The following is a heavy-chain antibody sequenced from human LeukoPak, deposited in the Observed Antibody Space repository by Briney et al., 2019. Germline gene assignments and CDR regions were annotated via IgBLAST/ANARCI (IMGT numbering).Heavy chain of an antibody. CDR2: IYFSET. CDR3: ASPSKLVISRGGFDM. D-gene: IGHD3-22*01. CDR1: GGSSSDTSYY. V-gene: IGHV4-39*01. J-gene: IGHJ3*02. Sequence: SETLSLTCTVSGGSSSDTSYYWAWIRQPPGKGVEWIGSIYFSETKYNPSLKSRITISGDASKKQFSLKLSSVTAADTAVYYCASPSKLVISRGGFDMWGQGTMVTVSA.